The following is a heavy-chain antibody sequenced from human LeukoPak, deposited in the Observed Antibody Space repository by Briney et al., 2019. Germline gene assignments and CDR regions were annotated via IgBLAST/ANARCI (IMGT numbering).Heavy chain of an antibody. J-gene: IGHJ4*02. D-gene: IGHD6-19*01. Sequence: NPSETLSLTCAVYGGSFSNYYWSWIRQPPGKGLEWIGEINHSGSTNYNPSLKSRVTMSVDTSKNQFSLKLSSVTAADTAVYYCARDLGSSGWYGDYFDYWGQGTLVTVSS. CDR2: INHSGST. CDR3: ARDLGSSGWYGDYFDY. CDR1: GGSFSNYY. V-gene: IGHV4-34*01.